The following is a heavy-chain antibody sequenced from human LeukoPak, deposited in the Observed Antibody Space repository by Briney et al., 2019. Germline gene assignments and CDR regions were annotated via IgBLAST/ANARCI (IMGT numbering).Heavy chain of an antibody. Sequence: PSETLSLTCAVSGGSISSGGYSWSWIRQPPGKGLEWIGYIYYSGSTYYNPSLKSRVSISVDRSKNQLSLKLSSVTAADTAVYYCARSTRTDAFDIWGQGTMVTVSS. CDR1: GGSISSGGYS. CDR3: ARSTRTDAFDI. J-gene: IGHJ3*02. V-gene: IGHV4-30-2*01. D-gene: IGHD2-2*01. CDR2: IYYSGST.